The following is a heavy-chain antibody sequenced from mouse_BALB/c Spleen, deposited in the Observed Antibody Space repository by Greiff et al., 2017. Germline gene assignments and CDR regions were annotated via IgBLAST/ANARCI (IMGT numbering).Heavy chain of an antibody. V-gene: IGHV1S81*02. J-gene: IGHJ1*01. CDR3: ATYYGSSYGYFDV. CDR2: INPSNGRT. D-gene: IGHD1-1*01. Sequence: VQLQQPGAELVKPGASVKLSCKASGYTFTSYWMHWVKQRPGQGLEWIGEINPSNGRTNYNEKFKSKATLTVDKSSSTAYMQLSSLTSEDSAVYYCATYYGSSYGYFDVWGAGTTGTVSS. CDR1: GYTFTSYW.